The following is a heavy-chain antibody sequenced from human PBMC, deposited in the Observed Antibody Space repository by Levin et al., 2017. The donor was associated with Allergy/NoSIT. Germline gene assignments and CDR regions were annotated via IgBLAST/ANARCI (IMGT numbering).Heavy chain of an antibody. V-gene: IGHV1-69*13. J-gene: IGHJ4*02. CDR2: IIPIFGTA. CDR1: GGSFSSYA. Sequence: ASVKVSCKASGGSFSSYAISWVRQAPGQGLEWMGGIIPIFGTANYAQKFQGRVTITADESTSTAYMELSSLRSEDTAVYYCARTRVVSYYYGSGSYIRSSTKHYYYFDYWGQGTLVTVSS. D-gene: IGHD3-10*01. CDR3: ARTRVVSYYYGSGSYIRSSTKHYYYFDY.